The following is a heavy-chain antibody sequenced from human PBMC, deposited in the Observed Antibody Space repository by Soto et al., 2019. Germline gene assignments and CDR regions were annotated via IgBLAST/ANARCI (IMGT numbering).Heavy chain of an antibody. CDR1: GGSISSSSYY. D-gene: IGHD2-15*01. V-gene: IGHV4-39*01. J-gene: IGHJ4*02. CDR3: ARHVGFGCSGGSCYNFDY. CDR2: IYYSGST. Sequence: QLQLQESGPGLVKPSETLSLTCTVSGGSISSSSYYSGWIRQPPGKGLEWIGSIYYSGSTYNNPSLKGRVTISVYTSKNQFSVKLSSVTAADTAVYYCARHVGFGCSGGSCYNFDYWGQVTLVTVSS.